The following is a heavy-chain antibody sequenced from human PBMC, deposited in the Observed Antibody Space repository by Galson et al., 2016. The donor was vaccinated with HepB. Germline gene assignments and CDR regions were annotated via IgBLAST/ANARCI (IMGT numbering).Heavy chain of an antibody. J-gene: IGHJ4*02. D-gene: IGHD5-12*01. CDR3: ARSTGGFRGGTSGYDFVE. CDR2: IYPGDSDT. V-gene: IGHV5-51*01. CDR1: GYSFTSYW. Sequence: QSGAEVKKPGESLKISCKGSGYSFTSYWIGWVRQMPGKGLEWMGIIYPGDSDTRYSPSFQGQVTISADKSISTAYLQWSSLKASDTAIYFCARSTGGFRGGTSGYDFVEGGQATVVTVSP.